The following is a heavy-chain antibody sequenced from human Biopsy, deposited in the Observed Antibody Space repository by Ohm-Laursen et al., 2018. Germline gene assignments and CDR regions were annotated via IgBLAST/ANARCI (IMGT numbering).Heavy chain of an antibody. Sequence: GSLRLSCSASGFMFSASWMSWVRQAPGTGLEWVANINPDGSVKYFADSVKGRFTISRDNAKNTLYLQMNSLRVEDTAVYYCAKAGRGYIDYWGQGTLVIVSS. V-gene: IGHV3-7*01. CDR3: AKAGRGYIDY. CDR2: INPDGSVK. CDR1: GFMFSASW. D-gene: IGHD5-18*01. J-gene: IGHJ4*02.